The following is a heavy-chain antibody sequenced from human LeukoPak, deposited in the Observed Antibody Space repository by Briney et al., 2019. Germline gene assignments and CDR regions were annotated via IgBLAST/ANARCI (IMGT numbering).Heavy chain of an antibody. CDR1: GYTFTSYD. J-gene: IGHJ5*02. Sequence: ASVKVSCKASGYTFTSYDINWVRQATGQGLEWMGWMNPNSGNTGYAQKFQGRVTITRNTSISTAYMELSSLRSEDTAVYYCARGLNYDFWSGSEHIIDPRGQGTLVTVSS. CDR2: MNPNSGNT. CDR3: ARGLNYDFWSGSEHIIDP. D-gene: IGHD3-3*01. V-gene: IGHV1-8*03.